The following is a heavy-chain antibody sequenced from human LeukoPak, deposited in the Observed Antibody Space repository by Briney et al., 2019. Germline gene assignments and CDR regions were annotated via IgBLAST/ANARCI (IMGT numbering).Heavy chain of an antibody. D-gene: IGHD1-1*01. Sequence: ASVKVSCKASGYTFTSYDINWVRQAPGQGLEWMGGIIPIFGTANYAQKFQGRVTITADESTSTAYMELSSLRSEDTAVYYCARDGTGQVAFDYWGQGTLVTVSS. CDR1: GYTFTSYD. CDR3: ARDGTGQVAFDY. V-gene: IGHV1-69*13. J-gene: IGHJ4*02. CDR2: IIPIFGTA.